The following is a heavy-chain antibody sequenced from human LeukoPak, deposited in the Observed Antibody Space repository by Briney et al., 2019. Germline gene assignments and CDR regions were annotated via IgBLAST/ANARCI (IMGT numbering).Heavy chain of an antibody. CDR3: ARAGSGSNYYYGLDV. Sequence: GGSLRLSCAASGFTFSTYGMHWVRQAPGKGLEWVAVIWYDGSNKYYADSVKGRFTISRDNSNNTLYLQMNSLRAEDTAVYYCARAGSGSNYYYGLDVWGQGTTITVSS. CDR1: GFTFSTYG. D-gene: IGHD3-10*01. J-gene: IGHJ6*02. V-gene: IGHV3-33*01. CDR2: IWYDGSNK.